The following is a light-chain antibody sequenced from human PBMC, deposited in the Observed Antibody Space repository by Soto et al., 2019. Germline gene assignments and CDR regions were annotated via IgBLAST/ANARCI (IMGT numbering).Light chain of an antibody. CDR2: GAS. V-gene: IGKV3-15*01. J-gene: IGKJ5*01. CDR1: QSVSNN. CDR3: QQYNDWPPVT. Sequence: ETVMTQSPATLSVSPGERATLSCRASQSVSNNLAWYQQKPSQAPRLLIYGASTRATGIPARFSGSGSGTEFTLTLSSLQSEDFAVYYCQQYNDWPPVTFGQGTRLEIK.